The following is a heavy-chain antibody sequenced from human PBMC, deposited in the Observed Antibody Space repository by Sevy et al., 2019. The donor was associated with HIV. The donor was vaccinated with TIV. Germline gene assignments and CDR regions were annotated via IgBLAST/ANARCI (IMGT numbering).Heavy chain of an antibody. J-gene: IGHJ4*02. V-gene: IGHV3-23*01. Sequence: GGSLRLSCAASGFTFSSYAMSWVRQAPGKGLEWVSAISGSGGSTYYADSVKGRFTISRDNSKNTLYLQMNSLRAEETAVYYCAKDRSTGIFGVVTHFDYWGQGTLVTVSS. CDR3: AKDRSTGIFGVVTHFDY. D-gene: IGHD3-3*01. CDR2: ISGSGGST. CDR1: GFTFSSYA.